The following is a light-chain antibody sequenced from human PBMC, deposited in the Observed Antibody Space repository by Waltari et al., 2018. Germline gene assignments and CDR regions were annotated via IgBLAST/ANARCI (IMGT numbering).Light chain of an antibody. CDR2: DAS. J-gene: IGKJ2*01. V-gene: IGKV3-11*01. Sequence: CRARQTVRSFLAWYQQKPGQAPRLLIFDASSRAPGIPAKFRGSGSGTDFTLTVSNLEPEDFAVYYCLQRSNWPYTFGQGTRVEIK. CDR3: LQRSNWPYT. CDR1: QTVRSF.